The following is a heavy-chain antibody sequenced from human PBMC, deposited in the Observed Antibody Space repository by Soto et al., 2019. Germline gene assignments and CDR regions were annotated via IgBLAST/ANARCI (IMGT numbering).Heavy chain of an antibody. J-gene: IGHJ4*02. V-gene: IGHV4-39*01. CDR2: ISRSGTT. CDR1: GGSINNNYYY. Sequence: SETLSLTCTVSGGSINNNYYYWGWVRQPPGKGLEWIASISRSGTTYYNPSLKSRVTKSVDTSRNQFSLTLSSVTAADTAVYYCARQKLDAPAFIDYWSQGTLVTVSA. CDR3: ARQKLDAPAFIDY. D-gene: IGHD2-2*01.